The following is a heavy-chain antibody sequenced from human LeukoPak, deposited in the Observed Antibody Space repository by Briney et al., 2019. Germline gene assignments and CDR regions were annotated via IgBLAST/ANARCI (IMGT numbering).Heavy chain of an antibody. V-gene: IGHV3-7*03. Sequence: GGSLRLSCAACGFSFSGYWMTWVRQAPGKGLEWVANIKEDGSEKYYADFVKGRFTISRDNAKNSLDLQMNSLRAEDTAVYYCARRGSTDYWGQGTLVTVSS. CDR3: ARRGSTDY. J-gene: IGHJ4*02. CDR1: GFSFSGYW. CDR2: IKEDGSEK. D-gene: IGHD2/OR15-2a*01.